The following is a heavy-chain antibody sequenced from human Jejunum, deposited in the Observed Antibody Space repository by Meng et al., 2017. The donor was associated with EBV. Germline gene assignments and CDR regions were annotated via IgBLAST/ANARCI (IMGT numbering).Heavy chain of an antibody. D-gene: IGHD3-10*01. J-gene: IGHJ5*02. Sequence: PLGQSGTEVKKSGASVKVSCKASGYTFTMYGISSVRQAPGQGLEWMGWISASNGDTNYAQKFQGRFTMYTETSTNTAYMELGSLRSDDTAVYYCARYGSGSSALDPWGQGALVTVSS. CDR3: ARYGSGSSALDP. CDR2: ISASNGDT. V-gene: IGHV1-18*04. CDR1: GYTFTMYG.